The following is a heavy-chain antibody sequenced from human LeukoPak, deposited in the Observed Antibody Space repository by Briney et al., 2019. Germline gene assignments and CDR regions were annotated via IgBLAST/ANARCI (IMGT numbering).Heavy chain of an antibody. J-gene: IGHJ4*02. CDR2: ISASGGTT. D-gene: IGHD3-22*01. CDR1: GFTFSSYA. V-gene: IGHV3-23*01. CDR3: AKDQIRRYYDSSH. Sequence: SGGSLRLSCAASGFTFSSYAMSWVRQAPGKGLEWVSAISASGGTTYYADSVKGRFTISRDNSKNTLNLQMNSLRAEDTAVYYCAKDQIRRYYDSSHWGQGTLVTVSS.